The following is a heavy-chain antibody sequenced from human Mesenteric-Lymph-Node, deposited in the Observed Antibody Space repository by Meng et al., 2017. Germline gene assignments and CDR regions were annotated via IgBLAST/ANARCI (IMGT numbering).Heavy chain of an antibody. D-gene: IGHD6-25*01. CDR1: GFTFSSYW. CDR2: MNSDGSST. CDR3: ARGGSLSSGSFDY. Sequence: GESLKISCAASGFTFSSYWMHWVRQAPGKGLVWVSRMNSDGSSTSYADSVKGRFTISRDNAKNTLYLQMNSLRADDTAVYYCARGGSLSSGSFDYWGQGTRVTGAS. V-gene: IGHV3-74*01. J-gene: IGHJ4*02.